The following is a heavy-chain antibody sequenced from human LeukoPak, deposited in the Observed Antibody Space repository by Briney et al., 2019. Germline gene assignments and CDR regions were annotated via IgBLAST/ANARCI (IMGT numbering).Heavy chain of an antibody. CDR1: GYTFTSYG. V-gene: IGHV1-18*04. CDR2: ISAYNGNT. D-gene: IGHD2-2*01. CDR3: AREVGYCSSTSCYGTRNYYYYYGMDV. J-gene: IGHJ6*04. Sequence: GASVKVSCKASGYTFTSYGIRWVRQAPGKGLEWMGWISAYNGNTNYAQKLQGRVTMTTDTSTSTAYMELRSLRSDDTAVYYCAREVGYCSSTSCYGTRNYYYYYGMDVWGKGTTVTVSS.